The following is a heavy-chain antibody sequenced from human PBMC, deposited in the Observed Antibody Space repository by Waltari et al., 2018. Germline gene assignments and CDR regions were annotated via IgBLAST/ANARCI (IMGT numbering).Heavy chain of an antibody. V-gene: IGHV4-30-4*08. D-gene: IGHD2-15*01. J-gene: IGHJ4*02. Sequence: QVQLQESGPGLVKPSQTLSITFTVAGGSISSDDYCWNWIRQPPGKGLECIGYIFYSGSTYYNPSLKSRVTISVDTSKTQFSLKLSSVTAADTAVYYCARDSVVAGGGFDYWGQGTLVTVSS. CDR3: ARDSVVAGGGFDY. CDR2: IFYSGST. CDR1: GGSISSDDYC.